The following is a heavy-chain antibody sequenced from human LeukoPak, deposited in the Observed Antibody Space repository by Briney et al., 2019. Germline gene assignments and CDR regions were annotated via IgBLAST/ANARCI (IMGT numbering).Heavy chain of an antibody. D-gene: IGHD4-17*01. CDR1: GFTVSSNY. Sequence: GGSLRLSCTASGFTVSSNYMSWARQAPGKGLEWVSVIYSGGSTYYADSVKGRFTISRDNSKNTLYLQMSSLRAEDTAVYYCAGTDYGDYSTGYYGMDVWGQGTTVTVSS. J-gene: IGHJ6*02. CDR2: IYSGGST. V-gene: IGHV3-66*01. CDR3: AGTDYGDYSTGYYGMDV.